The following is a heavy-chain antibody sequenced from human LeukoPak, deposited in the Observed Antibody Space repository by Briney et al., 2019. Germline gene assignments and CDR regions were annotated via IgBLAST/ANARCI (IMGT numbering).Heavy chain of an antibody. D-gene: IGHD4-23*01. J-gene: IGHJ6*03. Sequence: SETLSLTCAVSGGSISSSNWWSWVRQPPGKGLEWIGEIYHSGSTNYNPSLKSRVTISVDKSKNQFSLKLSSVTAADTAVYYCARGDFGATVVTPDYYYMDVWGKGTTVTVSS. CDR3: ARGDFGATVVTPDYYYMDV. V-gene: IGHV4-4*02. CDR2: IYHSGST. CDR1: GGSISSSNW.